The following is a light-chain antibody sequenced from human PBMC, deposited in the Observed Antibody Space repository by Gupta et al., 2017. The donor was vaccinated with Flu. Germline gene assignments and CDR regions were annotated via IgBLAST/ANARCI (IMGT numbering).Light chain of an antibody. J-gene: IGKJ1*01. CDR1: QSVSSSY. CDR3: QQDGSSPAT. V-gene: IGKV3-20*01. Sequence: GTLSLSPGERATLPCRASQSVSSSYLAWYQQKPGQAPRLLIYGASSRATGIPDRFSGSGSGTDFTLTISRLEPEDFAVYYCQQDGSSPATFGQGTKVEIK. CDR2: GAS.